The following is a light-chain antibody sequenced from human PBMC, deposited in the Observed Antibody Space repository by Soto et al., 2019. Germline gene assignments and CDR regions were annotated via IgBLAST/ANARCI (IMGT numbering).Light chain of an antibody. Sequence: QSALTQPASVSGSPGQSITISCTGSSSDIGRYNYVSWYQQLPGKAPKLIIYEVSNRPSGVSHRFSGSKSSNTASLSISGLDAEDEADYYCGSYTTATTWVFGGATKLTVL. V-gene: IGLV2-14*03. J-gene: IGLJ3*02. CDR1: SSDIGRYNY. CDR2: EVS. CDR3: GSYTTATTWV.